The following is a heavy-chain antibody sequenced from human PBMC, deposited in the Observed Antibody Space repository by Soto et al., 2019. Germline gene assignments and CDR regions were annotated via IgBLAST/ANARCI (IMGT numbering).Heavy chain of an antibody. Sequence: SETLSLTCTVSGGSISSSSYYWGWIRQPPGKGLEWIGSIYYSGSTYYNPSLKSRVTISVDTSKNQFSLKLSSVTAADTAVYYCARELRDFDWLLYFDYWGQGTLVTVSS. CDR1: GGSISSSSYY. J-gene: IGHJ4*02. CDR2: IYYSGST. D-gene: IGHD3-9*01. V-gene: IGHV4-39*02. CDR3: ARELRDFDWLLYFDY.